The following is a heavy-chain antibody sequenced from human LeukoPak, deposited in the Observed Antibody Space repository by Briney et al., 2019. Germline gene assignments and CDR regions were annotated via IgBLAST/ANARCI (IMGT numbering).Heavy chain of an antibody. V-gene: IGHV1-18*01. Sequence: ASAKVSCKASGYTFTSYGISWVRQAPGQGLEWMGWISAYNGNTNYAQKLQGRVTMTTDTSTSTAYMELRSLRSDDTAVYYCARVKETHDYGDYDPYFDYWGQGTLVTVSS. CDR2: ISAYNGNT. D-gene: IGHD4-17*01. J-gene: IGHJ4*02. CDR1: GYTFTSYG. CDR3: ARVKETHDYGDYDPYFDY.